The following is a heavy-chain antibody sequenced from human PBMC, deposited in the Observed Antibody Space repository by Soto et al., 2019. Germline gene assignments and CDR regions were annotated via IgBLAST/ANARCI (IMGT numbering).Heavy chain of an antibody. V-gene: IGHV4-39*01. D-gene: IGHD2-2*03. CDR1: GGSISSSSYY. J-gene: IGHJ6*02. Sequence: PSETLSLTCTVSGGSISSSSYYWGWIRQPPGKGLEWIGSIFYSGSTYYNPSLKSRVTISVDTSKNQFSLKLSSVTAADTAVYYCARLFAAVGYCSSTSCSQEGAGMDVWGQGTTVTVSS. CDR2: IFYSGST. CDR3: ARLFAAVGYCSSTSCSQEGAGMDV.